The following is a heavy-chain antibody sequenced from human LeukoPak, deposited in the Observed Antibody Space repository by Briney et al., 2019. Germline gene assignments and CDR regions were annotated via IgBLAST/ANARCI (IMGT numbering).Heavy chain of an antibody. D-gene: IGHD3-10*01. CDR2: ISRSGSTI. Sequence: GGSLRLSCAASGFTLGSYEMSWVRQAPGKGLEWLAHISRSGSTIYYADSVKGRFTISRDNAKNSLYLQMNSLRAEDTVVYYCARGVGNNWFDPWGQGTLVTVSS. CDR3: ARGVGNNWFDP. J-gene: IGHJ5*02. V-gene: IGHV3-48*03. CDR1: GFTLGSYE.